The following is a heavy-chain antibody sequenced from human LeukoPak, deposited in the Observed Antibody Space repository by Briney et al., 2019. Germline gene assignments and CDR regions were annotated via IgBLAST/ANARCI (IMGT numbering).Heavy chain of an antibody. CDR3: ARDSTMVRGPNSVCYYYGMDV. CDR2: INPNSGGT. D-gene: IGHD3-10*01. Sequence: ASVKVSCKASGYTFTGYYMHWVRQAPGQGLEWMGWINPNSGGTNYAQKFQGRVTMTRDTSISTAYMELSRLRSDDTAVYYCARDSTMVRGPNSVCYYYGMDVWGQGTTVTVSS. J-gene: IGHJ6*02. V-gene: IGHV1-2*02. CDR1: GYTFTGYY.